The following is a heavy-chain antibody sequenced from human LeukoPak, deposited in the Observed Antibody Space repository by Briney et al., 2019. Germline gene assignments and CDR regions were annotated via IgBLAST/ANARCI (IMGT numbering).Heavy chain of an antibody. Sequence: SGTLSLTCAVSGGSISSSNWWSWVRQPPGKGLEWIGEIYHSGSTNYNPSLKSRVTLSVDTSENQLSLKLNSVTAADTAVYYCARQIRRGIYSLFGGVHFDQWGQGTLVTVSS. CDR2: IYHSGST. CDR3: ARQIRRGIYSLFGGVHFDQ. J-gene: IGHJ4*02. V-gene: IGHV4-4*02. CDR1: GGSISSSNW. D-gene: IGHD3-16*01.